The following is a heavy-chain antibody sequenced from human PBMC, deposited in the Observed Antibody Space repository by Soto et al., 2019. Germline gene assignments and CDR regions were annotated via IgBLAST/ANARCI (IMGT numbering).Heavy chain of an antibody. CDR2: IDPSDSQT. J-gene: IGHJ4*02. CDR3: ARQIYDSDTGPNFQYYFDS. Sequence: GESLKISCNGSGYIFAGYWITWVRQKPGKGLEWMGRIDPSDSQTYYSPSFRGHVTISVTKSITTVFLQWSSLRALDTAMYYCARQIYDSDTGPNFQYYFDSWGQGTPGTVS. D-gene: IGHD3-22*01. V-gene: IGHV5-10-1*01. CDR1: GYIFAGYW.